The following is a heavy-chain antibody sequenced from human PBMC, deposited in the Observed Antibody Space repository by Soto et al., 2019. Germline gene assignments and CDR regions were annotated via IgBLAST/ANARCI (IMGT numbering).Heavy chain of an antibody. CDR1: GGSISSGDYY. D-gene: IGHD3-22*01. V-gene: IGHV4-30-4*01. J-gene: IGHJ4*02. Sequence: SETLSLTCTVSGGSISSGDYYWSWIRQPPGKGLEWIGYIYYSGSTYYNPSLKSRVTISVDTSKNQFSLKLSSVTAADTAVYYCARERLRNYDSTKKCFFDYWGQGTLVTVSS. CDR2: IYYSGST. CDR3: ARERLRNYDSTKKCFFDY.